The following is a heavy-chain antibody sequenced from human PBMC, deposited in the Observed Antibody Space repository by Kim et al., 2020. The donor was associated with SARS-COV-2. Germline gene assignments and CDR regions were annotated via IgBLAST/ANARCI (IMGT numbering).Heavy chain of an antibody. V-gene: IGHV4-4*02. CDR3: ARVGSSSGYQYFQH. D-gene: IGHD3-22*01. J-gene: IGHJ1*01. Sequence: NPSLKSRVTISVDKSKNQFSLKLSSVTAADTAVYYCARVGSSSGYQYFQHWGQGTLVTVSS.